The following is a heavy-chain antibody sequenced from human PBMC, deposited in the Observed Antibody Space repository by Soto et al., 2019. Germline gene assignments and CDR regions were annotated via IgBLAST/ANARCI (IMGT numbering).Heavy chain of an antibody. CDR2: IFTGGST. Sequence: EVQLVESGGGLVQPGGSLRLSCAASGFTVSSNYMSWVSQAPGKGLEWVSVIFTGGSTYYADSVKGRFTISRHSSMNTVYLQMDSRRAEDTAVYYCARDRQSSGWLDAFDIWGQGTMVTVSS. V-gene: IGHV3-53*04. CDR1: GFTVSSNY. D-gene: IGHD6-19*01. CDR3: ARDRQSSGWLDAFDI. J-gene: IGHJ3*02.